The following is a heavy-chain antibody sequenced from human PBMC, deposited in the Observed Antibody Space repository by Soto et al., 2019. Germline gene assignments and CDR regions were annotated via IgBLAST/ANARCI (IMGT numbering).Heavy chain of an antibody. V-gene: IGHV3-7*01. J-gene: IGHJ4*02. Sequence: EVQLVESGGGLVQPGGSLRLSCAASGFTFSSYWMSWVRQAPGKGLEWVANIKQDGSDKYYVDSVKGRFTIARDNAKNSLYLQMNSLRAEDTAVYYCARFSGYSGYDPPDYWGQGTLVTVSS. CDR2: IKQDGSDK. CDR3: ARFSGYSGYDPPDY. CDR1: GFTFSSYW. D-gene: IGHD5-12*01.